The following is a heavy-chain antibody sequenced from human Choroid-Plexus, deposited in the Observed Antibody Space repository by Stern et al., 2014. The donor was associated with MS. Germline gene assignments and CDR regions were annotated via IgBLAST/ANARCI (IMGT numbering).Heavy chain of an antibody. V-gene: IGHV3-30*18. CDR3: AKDRQYLTYFFDH. Sequence: VQLVESGGGVVQPGRPLRLSCVASGFTLGSCAMHWVRQAPVKGLEWAAGVSYDGSNKYYADSVKGRFTISRDNSQNTLYMQMSSLRPEDTAVYYCAKDRQYLTYFFDHWGQGSLVTVSS. CDR2: VSYDGSNK. J-gene: IGHJ5*02. D-gene: IGHD2/OR15-2a*01. CDR1: GFTLGSCA.